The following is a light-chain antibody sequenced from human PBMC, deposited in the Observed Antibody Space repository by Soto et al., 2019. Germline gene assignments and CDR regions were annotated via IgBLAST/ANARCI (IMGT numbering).Light chain of an antibody. CDR3: CSYASGTTSYVV. CDR2: EGS. J-gene: IGLJ2*01. V-gene: IGLV2-23*01. Sequence: QSVLTQPPSVSGAPGQRVTISCSGTSSDVGSYNLVSWYQHHPGKAPKLIIYEGSKRPSGVSNRFSVSKSGNTASLTISGVQAEDEADYYCCSYASGTTSYVVFGGGTKVTVL. CDR1: SSDVGSYNL.